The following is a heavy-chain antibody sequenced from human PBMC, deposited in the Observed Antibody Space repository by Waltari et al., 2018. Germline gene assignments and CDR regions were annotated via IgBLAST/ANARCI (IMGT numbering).Heavy chain of an antibody. CDR2: INPSGGST. V-gene: IGHV1-46*01. Sequence: QVQLVQSGAAVKKPGASVKVSCKASGYTFTSYYLPCVRQAPGHGLEWMGIINPSGGSTSYEQKCQGRVTMTTDTSTSTAYMELRSLRSDDTAVYYCASTHYDYIWGSYRLDYWGQGTLVTVSS. D-gene: IGHD3-16*02. CDR3: ASTHYDYIWGSYRLDY. CDR1: GYTFTSYY. J-gene: IGHJ4*02.